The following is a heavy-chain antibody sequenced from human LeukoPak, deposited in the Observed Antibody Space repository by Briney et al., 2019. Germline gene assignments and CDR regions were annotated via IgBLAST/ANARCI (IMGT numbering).Heavy chain of an antibody. CDR2: IYYSGST. J-gene: IGHJ4*02. CDR1: GGSISSGDYY. V-gene: IGHV4-30-4*01. Sequence: PSETLSLTCTVSGGSISSGDYYWSWIRQPPGKGLEWIGYIYYSGSTYYNPSLKSRVTISVDTSKNQFSLKLSSVTAADTAVYYCVRGSYGSRVYDYWGQGTLVTVSS. D-gene: IGHD4-17*01. CDR3: VRGSYGSRVYDY.